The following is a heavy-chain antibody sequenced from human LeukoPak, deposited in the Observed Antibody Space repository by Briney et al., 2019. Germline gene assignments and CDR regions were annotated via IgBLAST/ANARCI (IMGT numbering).Heavy chain of an antibody. V-gene: IGHV3-30*02. J-gene: IGHJ4*02. CDR2: IRYDGSNK. D-gene: IGHD2-2*01. CDR3: ARGVVPAAISEFHY. Sequence: GGSLRLSCAASGFTFSSYEMNWVRQAPGKGLEWVAFIRYDGSNKYYADSVKGRFTISRDNSKNTLYLQMNSLRAEDTAVYYCARGVVPAAISEFHYWGQGTLVTVSS. CDR1: GFTFSSYE.